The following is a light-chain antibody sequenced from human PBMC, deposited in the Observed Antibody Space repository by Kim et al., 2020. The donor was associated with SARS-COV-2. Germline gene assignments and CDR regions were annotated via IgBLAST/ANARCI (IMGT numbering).Light chain of an antibody. CDR1: QTVSGN. Sequence: EIVMTQSPATLSVSPGERATLSCRASQTVSGNLAWYQQKPGQAPRIVIYGASTRATGIPARFSGSGSGTEFTLTISSLQSEDFAVYYCQQYSHWPRTFGQGTKVDIK. J-gene: IGKJ1*01. CDR2: GAS. CDR3: QQYSHWPRT. V-gene: IGKV3-15*01.